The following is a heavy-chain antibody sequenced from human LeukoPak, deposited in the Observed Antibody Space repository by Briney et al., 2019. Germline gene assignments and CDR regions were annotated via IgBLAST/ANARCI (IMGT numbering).Heavy chain of an antibody. CDR2: IYSGGST. V-gene: IGHV3-53*01. D-gene: IGHD3-3*01. J-gene: IGHJ5*02. Sequence: PGGSLRLSCAASGFTVSSNYMSWVRQAPGKGLERVSVIYSGGSTYYADSVKGRFTISRDNSKNTLYLQMNSLKTEDTAVYYCSTDSITIFGVVITVPRGQGTLVTVSS. CDR3: STDSITIFGVVITVP. CDR1: GFTVSSNY.